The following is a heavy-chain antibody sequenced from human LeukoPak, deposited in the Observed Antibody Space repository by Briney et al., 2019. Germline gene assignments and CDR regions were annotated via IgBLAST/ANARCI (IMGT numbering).Heavy chain of an antibody. CDR1: GFTFSSYW. J-gene: IGHJ4*02. CDR2: ISGSGGST. CDR3: ARGGIAAAKEGKISGYFDY. V-gene: IGHV3-23*01. D-gene: IGHD6-13*01. Sequence: QSGGSLRLSCAASGFTFSSYWMSWVRQAPGKGLEWVSAISGSGGSTYYADSVKGRFTISRDNSKNTLYLQMNSLRAEDTAVYYCARGGIAAAKEGKISGYFDYWGQGTLVTVSS.